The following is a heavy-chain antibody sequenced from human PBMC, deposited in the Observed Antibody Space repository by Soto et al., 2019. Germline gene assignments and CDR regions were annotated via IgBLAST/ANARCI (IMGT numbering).Heavy chain of an antibody. J-gene: IGHJ4*02. CDR1: GFIVSSNY. CDR3: ARARYDSSGYYFDY. CDR2: IYSDGST. D-gene: IGHD3-22*01. V-gene: IGHV3-53*01. Sequence: PGGSLRLSCAASGFIVSSNYMSWVRQAPGKGLEWVSVIYSDGSTHYADSVKDRFIISRDNSKNTLYLQMNSLRAEDTAVYYCARARYDSSGYYFDYWGQGTLVTVSS.